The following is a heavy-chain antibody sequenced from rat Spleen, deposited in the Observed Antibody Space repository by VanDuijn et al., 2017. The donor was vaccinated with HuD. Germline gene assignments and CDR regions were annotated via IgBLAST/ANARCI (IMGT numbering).Heavy chain of an antibody. V-gene: IGHV5-22*01. CDR2: ISNIDDT. CDR3: TRRGYNNYFDY. CDR1: GFTFSDYY. D-gene: IGHD1-10*01. J-gene: IGHJ2*01. Sequence: EVQLVESDGGLVQPGRSLKLSCAASGFTFSDYYMAWVRQAPTKGLEWVASISNIDDTYYSDSVKGRFTISRDNAKSTLYLQMNSLRSEDTATYYCTRRGYNNYFDYWGQGVMVTVSS.